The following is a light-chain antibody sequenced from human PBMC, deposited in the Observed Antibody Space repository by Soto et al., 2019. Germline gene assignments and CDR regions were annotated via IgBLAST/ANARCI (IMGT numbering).Light chain of an antibody. V-gene: IGKV1D-12*01. J-gene: IGKJ5*01. Sequence: DIQMTQSPSSVSASVGDRVTLTCQASQGISRSLAWYQKKPGKAPKLLIYAASSLQSGVPSRFSGSGFGTDFTLTISRLQPEDSAIYYCQQADTFTITFGQGTRLDIK. CDR1: QGISRS. CDR3: QQADTFTIT. CDR2: AAS.